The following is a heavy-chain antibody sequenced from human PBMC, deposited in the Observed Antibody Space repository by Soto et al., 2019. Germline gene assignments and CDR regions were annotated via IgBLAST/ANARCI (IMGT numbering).Heavy chain of an antibody. D-gene: IGHD3-16*01. V-gene: IGHV1-69*02. CDR2: IIPILGIA. J-gene: IGHJ3*02. CDR3: AERGHMITFGGVITAFDI. CDR1: GGTFSSYT. Sequence: QVQLVQSGAEVKKPGSSVKVSCKASGGTFSSYTISWVRQAPGQGLEWMGRIIPILGIANYAQKFQGRVTITADKSTSTAYMELSSLRSEDTAVYYCAERGHMITFGGVITAFDIWGQGTMVTVSS.